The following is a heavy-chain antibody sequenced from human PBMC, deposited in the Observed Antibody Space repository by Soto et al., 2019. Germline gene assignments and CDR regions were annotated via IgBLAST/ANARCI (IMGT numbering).Heavy chain of an antibody. D-gene: IGHD4-4*01. CDR1: GFTFSDYY. J-gene: IGHJ4*02. CDR3: ASFRQYYFDY. V-gene: IGHV3-11*01. CDR2: ISSSGSTI. Sequence: PWGSLRLSCAASGFTFSDYYIILIRHAPLKGLEWVSYISSSGSTIYYADSVKGQFTISRDNAKNSLYLQMNSLRAEDTAVYYCASFRQYYFDYWGQGTLVTVSS.